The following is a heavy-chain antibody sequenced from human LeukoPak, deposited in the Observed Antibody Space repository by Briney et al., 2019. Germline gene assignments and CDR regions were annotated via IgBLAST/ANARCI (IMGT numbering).Heavy chain of an antibody. CDR3: ARGAPGAVAVLVY. CDR2: VYSSGTT. Sequence: SETLSLTCTVSGDSINNFYWSWIRQPAGKGLEWIGRVYSSGTTDYNPSLKSRVTISVDTSKNQFSLKLSSVTAADTAVYYCARGAPGAVAVLVYWGQGTLVTVSS. J-gene: IGHJ4*02. D-gene: IGHD6-19*01. CDR1: GDSINNFY. V-gene: IGHV4-4*07.